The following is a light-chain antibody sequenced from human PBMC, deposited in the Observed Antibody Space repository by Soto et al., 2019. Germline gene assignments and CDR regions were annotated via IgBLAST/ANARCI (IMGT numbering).Light chain of an antibody. CDR3: QSYDSSLGGNYV. Sequence: QAVLSQPPSVSGAPGQRVTISCTWSSSNIGAGYDAHWFQQVPGTAPKLLIYGSTNRPSGVPDRFSGSKSGTSASLAITGLKAEDEADYYCQSYDSSLGGNYVFGTGTKVTVL. V-gene: IGLV1-40*01. CDR1: SSNIGAGYD. CDR2: GST. J-gene: IGLJ1*01.